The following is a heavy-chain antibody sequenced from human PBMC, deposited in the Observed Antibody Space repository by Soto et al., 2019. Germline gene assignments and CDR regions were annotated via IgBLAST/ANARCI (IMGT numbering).Heavy chain of an antibody. D-gene: IGHD3-22*01. CDR1: GGSISSSTYY. J-gene: IGHJ4*02. CDR3: ARHQYYYDSSGYTLDY. Sequence: SETLSLTCTVSGGSISSSTYYWGWIRQPPGKGLEWIGSVCYSGSTYYNPSLKSRVTISVDTSNNQFSLKLNSVTAADTAVYYCARHQYYYDSSGYTLDYWGQGTLVTVS. CDR2: VCYSGST. V-gene: IGHV4-39*01.